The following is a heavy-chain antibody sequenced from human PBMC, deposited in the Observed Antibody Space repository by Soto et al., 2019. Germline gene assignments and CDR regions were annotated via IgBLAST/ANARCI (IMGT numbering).Heavy chain of an antibody. V-gene: IGHV3-30-3*01. CDR1: GFTFSSFA. CDR3: ARAYCSSTSCYYFYGMDV. CDR2: VSNDGSKK. J-gene: IGHJ6*02. D-gene: IGHD2-2*01. Sequence: GGSLRLSCVASGFTFSSFALHWVRQAPGKGLEWVAVVSNDGSKKYYADSVKGRFTISRDNSKNTLYLQMNSLRAEDTAVYYCARAYCSSTSCYYFYGMDVWGQGTTVTVSS.